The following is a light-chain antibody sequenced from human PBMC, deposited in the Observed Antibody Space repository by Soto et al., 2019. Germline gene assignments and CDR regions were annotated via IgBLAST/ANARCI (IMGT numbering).Light chain of an antibody. Sequence: DIQMTQSPSTLSASVGDRVTITSRASQSISSWLAWYQPKPGKAPKLLIYDASSLESGVPSRFSGSGSGTEFTLTISSLQPDDFATYYCQQYNSYSWTFGQGTKVEIK. CDR2: DAS. CDR3: QQYNSYSWT. J-gene: IGKJ1*01. CDR1: QSISSW. V-gene: IGKV1-5*01.